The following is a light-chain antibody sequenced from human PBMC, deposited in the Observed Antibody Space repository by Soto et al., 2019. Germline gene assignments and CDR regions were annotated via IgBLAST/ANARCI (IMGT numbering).Light chain of an antibody. CDR1: QSVGSSF. CDR3: QQYENSPLT. V-gene: IGKV3-20*01. J-gene: IGKJ4*01. Sequence: PGERATLSCRASQSVGSSFLAWYQQKPVQAPRLLIYRTSTRATGITDRFTGSGSGTDFTLTVNRLAPEDFGVYYCQQYENSPLTFGGGTKVDIK. CDR2: RTS.